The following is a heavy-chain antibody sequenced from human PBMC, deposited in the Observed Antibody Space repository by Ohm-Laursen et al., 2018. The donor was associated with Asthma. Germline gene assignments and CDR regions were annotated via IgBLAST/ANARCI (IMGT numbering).Heavy chain of an antibody. CDR2: MSYDGNNK. V-gene: IGHV3-30-3*01. Sequence: SLRLSCAASGFTFSNFAMHWVRQAPGKGLEWVAVMSYDGNNKYHADSVKGRFSISRDNSKNTLFLQMNSLRPEDAAVYYCARGRGGIQLWLSYQIDNWGQGTLVTVSS. CDR3: ARGRGGIQLWLSYQIDN. D-gene: IGHD5-18*01. J-gene: IGHJ4*02. CDR1: GFTFSNFA.